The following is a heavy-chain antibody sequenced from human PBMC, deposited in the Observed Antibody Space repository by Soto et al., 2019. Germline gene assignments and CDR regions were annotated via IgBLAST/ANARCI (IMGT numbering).Heavy chain of an antibody. Sequence: PSETLSLTCAVYGGSFSVYYWSWIRHPPGKGLEWIGEINHSGSTNYNPSLKSRVTISVDTSKNQFSLKLSSVTAADTAVYYCARTYYRGYCSSTSCSGRYNWFDPWGQGTLVTVSS. CDR2: INHSGST. CDR3: ARTYYRGYCSSTSCSGRYNWFDP. CDR1: GGSFSVYY. V-gene: IGHV4-34*01. J-gene: IGHJ5*02. D-gene: IGHD2-2*01.